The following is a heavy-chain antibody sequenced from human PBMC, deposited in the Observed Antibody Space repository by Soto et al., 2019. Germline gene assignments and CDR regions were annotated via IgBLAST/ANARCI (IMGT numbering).Heavy chain of an antibody. CDR1: GGSFSGYY. V-gene: IGHV4-34*01. J-gene: IGHJ4*02. CDR3: ATLYKGVVIKGGYYFDY. CDR2: INDSGST. D-gene: IGHD3-3*01. Sequence: QVQLQQWGAGLLKPSETLSLTCAVYGGSFSGYYWSWIRQPPGKGLEWIGEINDSGSTNYNPSLKSRVTISVDTSKNQFSLKLSSVTAADTAVYYCATLYKGVVIKGGYYFDYWGQGTLVTVSS.